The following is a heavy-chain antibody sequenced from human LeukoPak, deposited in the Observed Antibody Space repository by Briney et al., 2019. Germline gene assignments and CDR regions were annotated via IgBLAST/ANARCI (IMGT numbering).Heavy chain of an antibody. Sequence: ASVKVSCKASGYTFTGYYMHWVRQAPGQGLEWMGLINPNSGGTNYAQKFQGRVTMTRDTSISTAYMELSRLRSDDTAVYYCARLGSDSSGYSGDAFDIWGQGTMVTVSS. CDR1: GYTFTGYY. V-gene: IGHV1-2*06. CDR2: INPNSGGT. CDR3: ARLGSDSSGYSGDAFDI. D-gene: IGHD3-22*01. J-gene: IGHJ3*02.